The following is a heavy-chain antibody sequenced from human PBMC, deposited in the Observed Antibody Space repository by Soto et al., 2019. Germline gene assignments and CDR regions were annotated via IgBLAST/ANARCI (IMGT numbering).Heavy chain of an antibody. CDR2: ISCSGGST. Sequence: GGSLRLSCASSGFTFSSYAMSWVRQAPGKGLEWVSAISCSGGSTYYADSVKGRFTISRDNSKNTLYLQMNSLRAEDTAVYYCAKNEQWLVFRYNWFDPWGQGTLVTVSS. V-gene: IGHV3-23*01. D-gene: IGHD6-19*01. J-gene: IGHJ5*02. CDR1: GFTFSSYA. CDR3: AKNEQWLVFRYNWFDP.